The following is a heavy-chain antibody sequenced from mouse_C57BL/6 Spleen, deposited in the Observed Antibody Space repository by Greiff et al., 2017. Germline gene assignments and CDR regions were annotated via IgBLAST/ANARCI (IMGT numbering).Heavy chain of an antibody. CDR1: GYSITSGYY. J-gene: IGHJ4*01. Sequence: EVKLMESGPGLVKPSQSLSLTCSVTGYSITSGYYWNWLRQFPGNKLEWMGYISYDGSNNYNPSLKNRISITRDTSKNQFFLKLNSVTTEDTATYYCAREGDAMDYWGQGTSVTVSS. CDR3: AREGDAMDY. CDR2: ISYDGSN. V-gene: IGHV3-6*01.